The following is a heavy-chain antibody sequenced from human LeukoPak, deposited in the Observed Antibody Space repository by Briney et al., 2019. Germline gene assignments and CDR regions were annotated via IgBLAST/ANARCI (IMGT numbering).Heavy chain of an antibody. J-gene: IGHJ3*02. V-gene: IGHV1-18*01. CDR3: ARPNYYDSSGYPGPDAFDI. Sequence: GASVKVSCEASGYTFTSYGISWVRQAPGQGLEWMGWISAYNGNTNYAQKLQGRVTMTTDTSTSTAYMELRSLRSDDTAVYYCARPNYYDSSGYPGPDAFDIWGQGTMVTVSS. D-gene: IGHD3-22*01. CDR1: GYTFTSYG. CDR2: ISAYNGNT.